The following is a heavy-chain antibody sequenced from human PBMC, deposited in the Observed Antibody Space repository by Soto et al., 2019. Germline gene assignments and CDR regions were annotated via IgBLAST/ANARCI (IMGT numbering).Heavy chain of an antibody. J-gene: IGHJ6*02. D-gene: IGHD2-2*01. V-gene: IGHV4-39*01. Sequence: TSETLSLTCTVSGGSIISSSYYWGWIRQPPGKGLEWIGSIYYSGSTYYNPSLKSRVTISVDTSKNQFSLKLSSVTAADTAVYYCARGNCSSTSCYAQYYYYYYGMDVWGQGTTVTVSS. CDR3: ARGNCSSTSCYAQYYYYYYGMDV. CDR2: IYYSGST. CDR1: GGSIISSSYY.